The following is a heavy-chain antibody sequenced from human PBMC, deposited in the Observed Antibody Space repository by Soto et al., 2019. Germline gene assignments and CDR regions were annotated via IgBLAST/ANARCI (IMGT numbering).Heavy chain of an antibody. Sequence: QVQLQESGPGLVKPSGTLSLTCAVSGGSISSSNWWSWVRQPPGKGLEWIGEIYHSGSTNYNPSLKSRVPRSVDKSKNQFSLKLSSVTAADTAVYYCARPAGRVGHDYYFDYWGQGTLVTVSS. CDR1: GGSISSSNW. CDR3: ARPAGRVGHDYYFDY. D-gene: IGHD1-1*01. V-gene: IGHV4-4*02. CDR2: IYHSGST. J-gene: IGHJ4*02.